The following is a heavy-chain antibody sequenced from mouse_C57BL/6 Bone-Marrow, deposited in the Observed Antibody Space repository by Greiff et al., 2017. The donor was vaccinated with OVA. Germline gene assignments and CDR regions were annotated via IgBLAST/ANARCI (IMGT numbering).Heavy chain of an antibody. V-gene: IGHV1-15*01. J-gene: IGHJ4*01. CDR1: GYTFTDYE. Sequence: QVQLQQSGAELVRPGASVTLSCKASGYTFTDYEMHWVKQTPVHGLEWIGAIDPETGGTAYNQKFKGKAILTADKSSSPAYMELRSLTSEDSADYYCTRHPYYYGSLYAMDYWGQGTSVTVSS. CDR3: TRHPYYYGSLYAMDY. CDR2: IDPETGGT. D-gene: IGHD1-1*01.